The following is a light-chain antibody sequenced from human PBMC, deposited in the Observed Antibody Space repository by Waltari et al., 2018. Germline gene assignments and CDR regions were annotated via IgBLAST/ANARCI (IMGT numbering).Light chain of an antibody. V-gene: IGKV4-1*01. CDR3: QQYCGTATGI. CDR2: WES. CDR1: QSVLNSCNNKNC. Sequence: DIVMTQSPRSLSLSLGERATINCKSSQSVLNSCNNKNCLAWYQQKPGQPPKLLIYWESTRRSGVPDRCSGSGSGTDFTLTSSSLQAEDVAVYYCQQYCGTATGIFGPGTKVDIK. J-gene: IGKJ3*01.